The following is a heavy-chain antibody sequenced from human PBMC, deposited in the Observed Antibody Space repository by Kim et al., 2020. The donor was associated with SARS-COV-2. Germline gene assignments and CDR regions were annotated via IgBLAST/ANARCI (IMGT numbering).Heavy chain of an antibody. CDR3: ARSDILTGRFDP. Sequence: GGSLRLSCAASGFTFSSYSMNWVRQAPGKGLEWVSSISSSSSYIYYADSVKGRFTISRDNAKNSLYLQMNSLRAEDTAVYYCARSDILTGRFDPWGQGTPVTVSS. CDR1: GFTFSSYS. D-gene: IGHD3-9*01. J-gene: IGHJ5*02. V-gene: IGHV3-21*01. CDR2: ISSSSSYI.